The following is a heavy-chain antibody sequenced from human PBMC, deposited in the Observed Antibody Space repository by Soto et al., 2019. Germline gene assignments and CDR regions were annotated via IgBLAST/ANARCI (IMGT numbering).Heavy chain of an antibody. D-gene: IGHD1-26*01. CDR1: GFTFTNCA. Sequence: QVQLVESGGGVVQPGRSLRLSCAASGFTFTNCAMHWVRQAPGKGLEWVAVVGSDGMHKYYGDFVKGRFTISRDTSENTVYLQMDRLTSEATAVYYCARDVIVDAPDYFHYWGRGTRVTVSS. V-gene: IGHV3-30*01. J-gene: IGHJ4*02. CDR2: VGSDGMHK. CDR3: ARDVIVDAPDYFHY.